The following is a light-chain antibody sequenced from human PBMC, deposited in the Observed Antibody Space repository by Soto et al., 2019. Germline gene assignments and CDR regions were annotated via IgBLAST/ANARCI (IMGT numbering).Light chain of an antibody. J-gene: IGKJ5*01. CDR3: KQYGSLIT. V-gene: IGKV3-20*01. Sequence: EIVLTQAPGTMSLSPGERATLSCRTSQSVSSSYLAWYQQKPGQAPRLLIYGASSRATGIQDSFSGSGSGTEFTLTIRRLEPEDFAVYYCKQYGSLITCGQGTRLEIK. CDR1: QSVSSSY. CDR2: GAS.